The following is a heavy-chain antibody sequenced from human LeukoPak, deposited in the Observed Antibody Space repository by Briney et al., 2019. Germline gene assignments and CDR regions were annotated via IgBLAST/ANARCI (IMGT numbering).Heavy chain of an antibody. J-gene: IGHJ6*02. CDR3: ASSLSQSGYDYYYYGMDV. Sequence: ASVKVSCKASGYTFTSYDINWVRQATGQGPEWMGWMNPNSGNTGYAQKFQVRVTMTRNTSISTAYMELSSLRSEDTAVYYCASSLSQSGYDYYYYGMDVWGQGTTVTVSS. CDR1: GYTFTSYD. D-gene: IGHD5-12*01. CDR2: MNPNSGNT. V-gene: IGHV1-8*01.